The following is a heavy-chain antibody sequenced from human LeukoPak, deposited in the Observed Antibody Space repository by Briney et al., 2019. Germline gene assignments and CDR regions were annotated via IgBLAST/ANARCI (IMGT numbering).Heavy chain of an antibody. V-gene: IGHV3-23*01. J-gene: IGHJ4*02. CDR3: AKDPTMIVVVIPDY. CDR1: GFSFRSYA. Sequence: GGSLRLSCAASGFSFRSYAMSWVRQAPGKGLEWVSAISGSGGSTCYADSVKGRFTISRDNSKNTLYLQMNSLRAEDTAVYYCAKDPTMIVVVIPDYWGQGTLVTVSS. CDR2: ISGSGGST. D-gene: IGHD3-22*01.